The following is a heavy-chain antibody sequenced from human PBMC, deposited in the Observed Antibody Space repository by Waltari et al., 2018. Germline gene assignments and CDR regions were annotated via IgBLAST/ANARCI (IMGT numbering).Heavy chain of an antibody. CDR1: GFTFSSYW. CDR3: ARHDAGIAAAGNAPGY. V-gene: IGHV3-7*01. J-gene: IGHJ4*02. Sequence: EVQLVESGGGLVQPGGSLRLSCAASGFTFSSYWMSWVRPAPGKGLEWGANIKQDGSEKYYVDSVKGRFTISRDNAKNSLYLQMNSLRAEDTAVYYCARHDAGIAAAGNAPGYWGQGTLVTVSS. D-gene: IGHD6-13*01. CDR2: IKQDGSEK.